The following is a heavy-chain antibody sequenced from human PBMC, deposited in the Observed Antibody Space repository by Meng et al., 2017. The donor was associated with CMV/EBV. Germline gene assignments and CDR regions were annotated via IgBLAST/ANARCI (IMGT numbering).Heavy chain of an antibody. Sequence: LTGAASGFTFSSYWMHWVRQAPGKGLVWVSRINSDGSSTSYADSVKGRFTISRDNAKNTLYLQMNSLRAEDTAVYYCARDAGATGMDVWGQGTTVTVSS. V-gene: IGHV3-74*01. D-gene: IGHD1-26*01. J-gene: IGHJ6*02. CDR2: INSDGSST. CDR3: ARDAGATGMDV. CDR1: GFTFSSYW.